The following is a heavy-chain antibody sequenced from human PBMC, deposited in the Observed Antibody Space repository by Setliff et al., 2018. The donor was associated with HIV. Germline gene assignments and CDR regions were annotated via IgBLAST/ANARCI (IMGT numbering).Heavy chain of an antibody. D-gene: IGHD3-16*01. J-gene: IGHJ6*03. CDR3: ARRSPGGGYYMDV. CDR2: IYYDGSA. CDR1: GGSVSDSNVY. V-gene: IGHV4-39*07. Sequence: SETLSLTCSVSGGSVSDSNVYWNWIRQSPGKGLEWIGNIYYDGSAYYNPSLKSRVTISLDTSKNQFSLNLSSVTAADTAVYYCARRSPGGGYYMDVWGKGTTVTVSS.